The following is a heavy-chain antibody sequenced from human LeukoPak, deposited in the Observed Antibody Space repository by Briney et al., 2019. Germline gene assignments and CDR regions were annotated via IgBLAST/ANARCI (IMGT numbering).Heavy chain of an antibody. D-gene: IGHD2-15*01. V-gene: IGHV4-4*08. J-gene: IGHJ3*02. CDR1: GASIRSYY. CDR3: ARSLNAAPKLWAFDI. CDR2: VYDSGST. Sequence: SETLSLTCIVSGASIRSYYWSWIRQPPGKGLEWFGYVYDSGSTSYNPSLKSRVTISIDTSKTQFSLKLSSVTAAGTAVYYCARSLNAAPKLWAFDIWGQGAMVTVSS.